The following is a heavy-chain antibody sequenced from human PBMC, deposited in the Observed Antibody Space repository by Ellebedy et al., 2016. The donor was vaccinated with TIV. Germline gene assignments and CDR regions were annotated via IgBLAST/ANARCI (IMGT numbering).Heavy chain of an antibody. Sequence: ASVKVSXXASGYIFTTYDINWVRQAPGQGFEWMGWMNPHSENTGYAQRFQGRVTMTTNTSINTAYLELNSLRSEDSAVYYCAREYYYDSSGYYVYWGQGTLVTVSS. J-gene: IGHJ4*02. V-gene: IGHV1-8*01. CDR1: GYIFTTYD. CDR2: MNPHSENT. D-gene: IGHD3-22*01. CDR3: AREYYYDSSGYYVY.